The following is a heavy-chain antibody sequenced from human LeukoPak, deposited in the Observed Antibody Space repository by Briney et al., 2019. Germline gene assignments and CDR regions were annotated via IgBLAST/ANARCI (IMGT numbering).Heavy chain of an antibody. J-gene: IGHJ5*01. CDR1: GFTLSDYG. CDR3: TREGMGTSFSAWFHP. Sequence: PGRSLRLSCEASGFTLSDYGMHWVRQAPGKGLEWVAVISSDGGTDYYADPVKGRFTISRDSSKNTMYLQMNSLRTEDTAVYYCTREGMGTSFSAWFHPWGQGTLVTVSS. V-gene: IGHV3-30*03. D-gene: IGHD1-7*01. CDR2: ISSDGGTD.